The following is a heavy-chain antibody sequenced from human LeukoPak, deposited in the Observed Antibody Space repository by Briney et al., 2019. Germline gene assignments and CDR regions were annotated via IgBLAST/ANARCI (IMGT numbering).Heavy chain of an antibody. D-gene: IGHD5-12*01. CDR1: GGSISSSSYY. CDR3: AKSGATIWTFNY. Sequence: ETLSLTCTVSGGSISSSSYYWGWIRQPPGKGLEWVSAISGSGGSTYYADSVKGRFTISRDNSKNTLYLQVNSLRADDTAIYYCAKSGATIWTFNYWGQGALVTVSS. J-gene: IGHJ4*02. CDR2: ISGSGGST. V-gene: IGHV3-23*01.